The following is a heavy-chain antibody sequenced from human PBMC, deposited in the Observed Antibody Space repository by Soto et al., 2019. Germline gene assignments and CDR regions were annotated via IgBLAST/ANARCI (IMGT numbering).Heavy chain of an antibody. V-gene: IGHV4-30-4*01. CDR3: ASWYSSSPEEGPYFDY. J-gene: IGHJ4*02. CDR2: IYYSGST. D-gene: IGHD6-6*01. Sequence: SETLSLTCTVSGGSISSGDYYWSWIRQPPGKGLEWIGYIYYSGSTYYNPSLKSRVTISVDTSKNQFSLYLLMNSLRAEDTAVYYCASWYSSSPEEGPYFDYWGQGTLVTVSS. CDR1: GGSISSGDYY.